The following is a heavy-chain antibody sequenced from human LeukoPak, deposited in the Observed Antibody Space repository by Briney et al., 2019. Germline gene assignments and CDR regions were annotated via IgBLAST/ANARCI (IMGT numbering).Heavy chain of an antibody. Sequence: ETLSLTCTVSGGSIGHYYWSWVRQAPGKGLEWVSAISGSGGSTYYADSVKGRFTISRDNSKNTLYLQMNSLRAEDTAVYYCAKAVPSGESYWGQGTLVTVSS. D-gene: IGHD3-10*01. CDR3: AKAVPSGESY. CDR1: GGSIGHYY. V-gene: IGHV3-23*01. J-gene: IGHJ4*02. CDR2: ISGSGGST.